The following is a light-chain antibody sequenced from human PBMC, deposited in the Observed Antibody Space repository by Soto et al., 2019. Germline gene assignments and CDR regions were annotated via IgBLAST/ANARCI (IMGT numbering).Light chain of an antibody. V-gene: IGLV1-47*01. CDR3: SAWDDSLSGYVV. CDR2: RND. J-gene: IGLJ2*01. Sequence: QSVLTQPPSASGSPGQRVTISCSGSSSNIGINYVYWYQHLPGTAPKLLIYRNDQRPSGVPDRFSGSKSGTSASLAISGLRSEDEADYYCSAWDDSLSGYVVFGGGTKVTVL. CDR1: SSNIGINY.